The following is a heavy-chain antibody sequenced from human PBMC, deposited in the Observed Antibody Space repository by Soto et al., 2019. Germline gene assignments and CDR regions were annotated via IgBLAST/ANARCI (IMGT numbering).Heavy chain of an antibody. J-gene: IGHJ4*02. CDR2: ISTYNGNT. CDR1: GYTFTSYG. V-gene: IGHV1-18*01. D-gene: IGHD3-22*01. Sequence: QVQLVQSGAEVKKPGASVKVSCKASGYTFTSYGVSWVRQAPGQGLEWMGWISTYNGNTNYAQKLQGRVTMTTDTSTSTADMELRSLRSDDTAVYYCARDYDSSGYYPTEFDYWGQGTLVTVSS. CDR3: ARDYDSSGYYPTEFDY.